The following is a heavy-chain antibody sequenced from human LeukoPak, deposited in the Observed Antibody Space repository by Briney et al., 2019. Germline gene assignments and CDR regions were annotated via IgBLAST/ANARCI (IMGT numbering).Heavy chain of an antibody. Sequence: GGSLRLSCAASGFTFSDYYMSWIRQAPGKGLEWVSYISSSGSTIYYADSVKGRFTISRDNAKNSLYLQMNSLRAEDTAVYYCAIEMATISDAFDIWGQGTMVTVSS. J-gene: IGHJ3*02. CDR1: GFTFSDYY. CDR2: ISSSGSTI. CDR3: AIEMATISDAFDI. V-gene: IGHV3-11*04. D-gene: IGHD5-24*01.